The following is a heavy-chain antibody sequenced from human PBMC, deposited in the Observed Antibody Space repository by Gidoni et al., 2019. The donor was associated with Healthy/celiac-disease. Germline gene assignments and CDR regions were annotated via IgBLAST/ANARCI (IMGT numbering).Heavy chain of an antibody. CDR3: ARRLDPGRFLGPREYGMDV. Sequence: QVQLVQSGAEVKKPGASVKVSCKASGYTFTSYAMHWVRQAPGQRLEWMGWINAGNGNTKYSQKFQGRVTITRDTSACTAYMELSSLRSEDTAVYYCARRLDPGRFLGPREYGMDVWGQGTTVTVSS. J-gene: IGHJ6*02. CDR1: GYTFTSYA. V-gene: IGHV1-3*01. D-gene: IGHD3-3*01. CDR2: INAGNGNT.